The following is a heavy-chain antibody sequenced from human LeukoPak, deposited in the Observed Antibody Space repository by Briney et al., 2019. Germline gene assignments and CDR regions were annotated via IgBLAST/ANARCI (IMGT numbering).Heavy chain of an antibody. Sequence: GGSLRLSCAASGFTVSSNYMSWVRQAPGKGLEWVSVIYSGGSTYYADSVKGRFTISRDNSKNTLYLQMNSLRAEDTAVYYCARAGGTIFGVVIPFDYGGQGTLVTVSS. CDR2: IYSGGST. D-gene: IGHD3-3*01. CDR3: ARAGGTIFGVVIPFDY. J-gene: IGHJ4*02. CDR1: GFTVSSNY. V-gene: IGHV3-66*02.